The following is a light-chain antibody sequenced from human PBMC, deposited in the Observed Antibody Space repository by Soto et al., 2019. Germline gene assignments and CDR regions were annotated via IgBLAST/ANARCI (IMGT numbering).Light chain of an antibody. J-gene: IGLJ1*01. CDR2: DVT. Sequence: QSALTQPASVSGSPGQSITISCTGTSSDVGGYNYVSWYQQHPGKAPKLMIYDVTNRPSGVSNRFSGSKSGNTASLTISGLQAEDEASYYCSSYTSSKSHVFGTGTKLTVL. CDR1: SSDVGGYNY. CDR3: SSYTSSKSHV. V-gene: IGLV2-14*01.